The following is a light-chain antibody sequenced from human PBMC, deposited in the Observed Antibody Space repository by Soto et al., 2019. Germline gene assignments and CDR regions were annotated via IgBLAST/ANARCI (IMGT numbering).Light chain of an antibody. Sequence: SYVLTQPSSVSVAPGQTARITCGGSDNGSKPVHWYQQKPGQAPVLVVFDNSDRASGIPERLSGSNSGNTATLTISRVEAGDEADYYCQVWDSSSDRLVVFGGGTQLTVL. J-gene: IGLJ2*01. V-gene: IGLV3-21*02. CDR3: QVWDSSSDRLVV. CDR2: DNS. CDR1: DNGSKP.